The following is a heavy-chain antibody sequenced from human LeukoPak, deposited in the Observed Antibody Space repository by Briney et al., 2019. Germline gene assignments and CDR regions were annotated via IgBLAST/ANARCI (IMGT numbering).Heavy chain of an antibody. CDR3: ARDRGDSGSSDY. D-gene: IGHD3-10*01. Sequence: PGRSLRLSCAASGFSLSDYYMSWVRQAPGKGLEWVSYISSSSSYTINADSVKGRFTVFRDNAKNLVFLQMNRLRVEDTAVYYCARDRGDSGSSDYWGQGTLVTVSS. V-gene: IGHV3-11*06. J-gene: IGHJ4*02. CDR1: GFSLSDYY. CDR2: ISSSSSYT.